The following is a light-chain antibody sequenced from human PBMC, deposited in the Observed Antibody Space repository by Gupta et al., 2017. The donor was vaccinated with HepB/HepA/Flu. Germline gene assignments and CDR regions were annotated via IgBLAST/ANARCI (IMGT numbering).Light chain of an antibody. Sequence: DVVLTHSPLCLPVTLGKPASISCRSSERRLYSDGNTYLGWFQQMRGQPPRRLIQKGSNRDSGVPDRFSGRGSGPVFTLTISRGEAEAVAVYYCKQSDSLPFTFGRGTKVEI. J-gene: IGKJ4*01. CDR1: ERRLYSDGNTY. V-gene: IGKV2-30*01. CDR3: KQSDSLPFT. CDR2: KGS.